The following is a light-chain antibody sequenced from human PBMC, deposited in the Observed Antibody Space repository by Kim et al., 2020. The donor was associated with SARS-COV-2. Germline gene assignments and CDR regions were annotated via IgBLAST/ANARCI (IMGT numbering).Light chain of an antibody. Sequence: EIVLTQSPATVSLSPGERATLSCRASQSISYYLAWYQHKPGQAPRLLIYDASNRATGIPARFSGSGSGTDFTLTITSLEPEDFAVYYCQQRSVWYTFGQGTKLEI. J-gene: IGKJ2*01. CDR1: QSISYY. V-gene: IGKV3-11*01. CDR3: QQRSVWYT. CDR2: DAS.